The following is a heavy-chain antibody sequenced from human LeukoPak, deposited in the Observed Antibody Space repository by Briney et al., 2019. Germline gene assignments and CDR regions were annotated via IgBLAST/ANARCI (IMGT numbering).Heavy chain of an antibody. CDR1: GFTFDDYG. CDR2: IKWNGGST. V-gene: IGHV3-20*04. D-gene: IGHD2-15*01. J-gene: IGHJ4*02. CDR3: ARDGGDCSGDSCYVDY. Sequence: RSGGSLRLSCAASGFTFDDYGMSWVRQAPGKGLEWVSSIKWNGGSTGYADSVKGRFTTSRDNAKNSLYLQMNSLRAEDTALYYCARDGGDCSGDSCYVDYWGQGTLVTVSS.